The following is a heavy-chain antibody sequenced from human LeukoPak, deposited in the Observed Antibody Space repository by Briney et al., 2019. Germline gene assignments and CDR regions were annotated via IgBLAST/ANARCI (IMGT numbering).Heavy chain of an antibody. D-gene: IGHD1-26*01. J-gene: IGHJ4*02. CDR1: GFTFSSYW. Sequence: GGSLRLSCAASGFTFSSYWMHWVRQAPGKGLVWVSRINSDGSSTSYADSVKGRFTISRDNAKNTLFLQMNSLRAEDTAVYYCAGGVDSGSSIDYWGQGTLVTVSS. CDR3: AGGVDSGSSIDY. V-gene: IGHV3-74*01. CDR2: INSDGSST.